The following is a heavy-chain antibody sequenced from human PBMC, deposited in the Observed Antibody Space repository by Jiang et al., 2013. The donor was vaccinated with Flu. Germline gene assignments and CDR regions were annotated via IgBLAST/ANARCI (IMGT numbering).Heavy chain of an antibody. D-gene: IGHD3-10*01. J-gene: IGHJ5*02. CDR3: ARGLLWFGEFPNWFDP. CDR1: GGSISSGSYY. V-gene: IGHV4-61*02. CDR2: IYTSGST. Sequence: GPGLVKPSQTLSLTCTVSGGSISSGSYYWSWIRQPAGKGLEWIGRIYTSGSTNYNPSLKSRVTISVDTSKNQFSLKLSSVTAADTAVYYCARGLLWFGEFPNWFDPWGQGTLVTVSS.